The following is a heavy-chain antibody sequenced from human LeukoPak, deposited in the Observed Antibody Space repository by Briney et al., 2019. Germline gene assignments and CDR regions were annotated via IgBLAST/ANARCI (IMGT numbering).Heavy chain of an antibody. J-gene: IGHJ5*02. D-gene: IGHD1-26*01. V-gene: IGHV5-51*01. CDR2: IYPHDSAT. Sequence: GESLQISCKGSGYRFTSYWIAWVRQMPGKGLEWMGIIYPHDSATRYSPSFQGQVTIPADKSITTAYLQWSSLKASDTAIYYCARHVGNWFDPWGQGTLVTVSS. CDR3: ARHVGNWFDP. CDR1: GYRFTSYW.